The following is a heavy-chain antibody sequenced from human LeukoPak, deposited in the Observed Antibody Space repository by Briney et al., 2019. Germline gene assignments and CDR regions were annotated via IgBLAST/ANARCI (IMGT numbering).Heavy chain of an antibody. D-gene: IGHD6-6*01. CDR3: ARAPGDGSSTVSWFDP. CDR1: GGSFSGYY. V-gene: IGHV4-34*01. CDR2: INHSGST. J-gene: IGHJ5*02. Sequence: SETVSLMCAVYGGSFSGYYWSWIRQPPGKGLEWIGEINHSGSTNYNPSLKSRGTISVDKSKNQFSLKLSSVTAADTAVYYCARAPGDGSSTVSWFDPWGQGTLVTVSS.